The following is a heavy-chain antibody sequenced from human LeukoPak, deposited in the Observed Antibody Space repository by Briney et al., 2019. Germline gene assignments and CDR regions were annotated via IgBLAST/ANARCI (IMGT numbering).Heavy chain of an antibody. CDR1: GFTFSSYG. CDR3: AKSPADYGDDLFDC. J-gene: IGHJ4*02. D-gene: IGHD4-17*01. V-gene: IGHV3-30*18. Sequence: GGSLRLSCAASGFTFSSYGMHWVRQAPGKGLEWVAVISYDGSNKYYADSVKGRFTISRDNSKNTLYLQMSSLRAEDTAVYYCAKSPADYGDDLFDCWGQGTLVTVSS. CDR2: ISYDGSNK.